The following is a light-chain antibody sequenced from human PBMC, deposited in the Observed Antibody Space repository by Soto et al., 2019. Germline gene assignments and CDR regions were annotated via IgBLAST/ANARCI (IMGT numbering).Light chain of an antibody. CDR2: GES. V-gene: IGKV3-15*01. CDR1: QSVSSH. Sequence: DIVMTQSPATLSVSPGDRATLSCRASQSVSSHLAWYQQKPGQAPRVLIYGESTRATGIPARFTGSGSGTEFTLTITSLQAEDFAVYYCQQYITWPLTFGGGTKLEIK. CDR3: QQYITWPLT. J-gene: IGKJ4*01.